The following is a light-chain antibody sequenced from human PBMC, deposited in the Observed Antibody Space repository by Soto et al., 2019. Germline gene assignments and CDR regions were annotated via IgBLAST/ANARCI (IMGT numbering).Light chain of an antibody. J-gene: IGLJ2*01. V-gene: IGLV2-14*01. Sequence: QSALTQPASVSGSPGQSISISCTGTSNDIGIYNYVSWYQQYPGKAPKLLIYEVNNRLSGVSNRFSGSKSGNTASLTISGLQAEDEAFYYCSSYTSTSTVFGGGTKLTAL. CDR2: EVN. CDR3: SSYTSTSTV. CDR1: SNDIGIYNY.